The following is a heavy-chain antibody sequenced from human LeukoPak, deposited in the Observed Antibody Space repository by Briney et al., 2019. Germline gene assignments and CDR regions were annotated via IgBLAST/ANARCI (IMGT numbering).Heavy chain of an antibody. CDR3: AGLVGRYGIGLYYYYFDY. Sequence: PSETLSLTCTVSGDSINSLDLWSWVRQPPGKGLEWIGEMYLSGTTHSNPSVKSRVTISIDKSKNQFFLNLSSVTAADTAVYYCAGLVGRYGIGLYYYYFDYWGQGTLVTVSS. CDR1: GDSINSLDL. CDR2: MYLSGTT. J-gene: IGHJ4*02. D-gene: IGHD1-26*01. V-gene: IGHV4-4*02.